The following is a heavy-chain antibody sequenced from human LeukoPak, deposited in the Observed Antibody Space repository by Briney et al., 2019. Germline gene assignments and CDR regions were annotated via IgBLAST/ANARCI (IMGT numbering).Heavy chain of an antibody. Sequence: SETLSLTRAVYGGSFSGYYWSWIRQPPGKGLEWIGEINHSGSTNYNPSLKSRVTISVDTSKNQFSLKLSSVTAADTAVYYCARISNYYGSGCYYWYFDYWGQGTLVTVSS. CDR2: INHSGST. J-gene: IGHJ4*02. D-gene: IGHD3-10*01. V-gene: IGHV4-34*01. CDR3: ARISNYYGSGCYYWYFDY. CDR1: GGSFSGYY.